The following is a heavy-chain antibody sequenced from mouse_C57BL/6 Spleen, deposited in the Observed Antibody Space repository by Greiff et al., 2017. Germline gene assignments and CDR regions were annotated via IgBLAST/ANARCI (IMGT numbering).Heavy chain of an antibody. CDR2: IDPNSGGT. J-gene: IGHJ4*01. CDR1: GYTFTSYW. CDR3: ARDYGSSYGYAMDY. Sequence: QVQLQQSGAELVKPGASVKLSCKASGYTFTSYWMHWVKQRHGRGLEWIGRIDPNSGGTKYNEKFKSKATLTVDKPSSTAYMQLSSLTSEDSAVYYCARDYGSSYGYAMDYWGQGTSVTVSS. D-gene: IGHD1-1*01. V-gene: IGHV1-72*01.